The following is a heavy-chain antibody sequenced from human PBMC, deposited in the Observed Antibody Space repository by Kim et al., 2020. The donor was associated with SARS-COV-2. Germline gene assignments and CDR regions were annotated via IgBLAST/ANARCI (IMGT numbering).Heavy chain of an antibody. CDR3: AKGTVVPAAIRLYYYYYYGMDV. CDR1: GFTFSSYA. J-gene: IGHJ6*02. D-gene: IGHD2-2*02. V-gene: IGHV3-23*01. CDR2: ISGSGGST. Sequence: GGSLRLSCAASGFTFSSYAMSWVRQAPGKGLEWVSAISGSGGSTYYADSVKGRFTISRDNSKNTLYLQMNSLRAEDTAVYYCAKGTVVPAAIRLYYYYYYGMDVWGQGTTVTVSS.